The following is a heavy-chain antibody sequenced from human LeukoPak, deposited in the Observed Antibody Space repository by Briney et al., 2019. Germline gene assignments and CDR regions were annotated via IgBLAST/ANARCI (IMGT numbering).Heavy chain of an antibody. Sequence: SLRLSCAASGFTFDDYAMHWVRQAPGKGLEWVSGISWNSGSIGYADSVKGRFTISRDNAKNSLYLQMNSLRAEDTALYYCAKGGSSSWATNWFDPWGQGTLVTVSS. V-gene: IGHV3-9*01. CDR1: GFTFDDYA. J-gene: IGHJ5*02. CDR3: AKGGSSSWATNWFDP. D-gene: IGHD6-13*01. CDR2: ISWNSGSI.